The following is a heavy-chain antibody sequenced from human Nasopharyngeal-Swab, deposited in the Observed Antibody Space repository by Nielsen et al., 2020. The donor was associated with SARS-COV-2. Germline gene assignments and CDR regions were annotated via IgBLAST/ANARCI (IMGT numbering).Heavy chain of an antibody. CDR2: INSDGSII. V-gene: IGHV3-74*01. CDR3: VCGETTPSDY. Sequence: WIRQPPGKGLVWVSRINSDGSIIDYAGSVKGRFTISRDNARNTLNLQMNSLRAEDTALYYCVCGETTPSDYWGQGTLVTVSS. J-gene: IGHJ4*02. D-gene: IGHD2-15*01.